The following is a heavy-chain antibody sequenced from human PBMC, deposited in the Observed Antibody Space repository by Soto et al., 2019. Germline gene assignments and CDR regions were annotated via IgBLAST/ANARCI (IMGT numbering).Heavy chain of an antibody. J-gene: IGHJ6*02. Sequence: SETLSLTGTVSGGSISSGGYYWSWIRQHPGKGLEWIGYIYYSGSTYYNPSLKSRVTISVDTSKNQFSLKLSSVTAADTAVYYCARDSRRSNFSPYYYGMDVWGQGTTVTVSS. D-gene: IGHD4-4*01. CDR2: IYYSGST. CDR1: GGSISSGGYY. CDR3: ARDSRRSNFSPYYYGMDV. V-gene: IGHV4-31*03.